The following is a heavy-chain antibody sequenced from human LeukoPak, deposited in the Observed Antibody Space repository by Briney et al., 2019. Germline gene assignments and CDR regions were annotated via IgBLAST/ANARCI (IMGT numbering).Heavy chain of an antibody. CDR2: ISHSGGTI. J-gene: IGHJ4*02. CDR3: ARVVDYGDYGRRELTDDY. V-gene: IGHV3-11*04. CDR1: GFTFGNSY. D-gene: IGHD4-17*01. Sequence: GGSLRLSCAASGFTFGNSYMSWLRQAPGNGLQWVSYISHSGGTIHYADSVKGRFTISRDNAKNSLYLQMNSLRAEDTAVYYCARVVDYGDYGRRELTDDYWGQGTLVTVSS.